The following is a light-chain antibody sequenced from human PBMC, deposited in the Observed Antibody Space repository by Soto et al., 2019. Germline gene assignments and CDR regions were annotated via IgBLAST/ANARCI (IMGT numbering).Light chain of an antibody. CDR1: QSISSR. CDR3: QQYDSYFRYT. J-gene: IGKJ2*01. V-gene: IGKV1-5*01. CDR2: DAL. Sequence: DIQMTQSPSTLSASVGDRVTITCRASQSISSRLAWYQKKPGKAPKLLRYDALNLESGVPSRFSGSGSGTECTRSIGSLLPADFATYYRQQYDSYFRYTFGQGTRRGIK.